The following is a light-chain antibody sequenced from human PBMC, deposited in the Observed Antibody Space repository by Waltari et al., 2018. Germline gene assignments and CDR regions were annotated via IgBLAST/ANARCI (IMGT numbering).Light chain of an antibody. CDR2: RNN. CDR1: NNNVGNQG. Sequence: QAGLTPPPSVSKGLGQTATLSCTGNNNNVGNQGAAWLQQHPGQPPKVLSYRNNDRPSGIAENVPASGAGKTASLTISGRQPEDEADYYCSAWDSDLTAYVFGTGTKVTVL. CDR3: SAWDSDLTAYV. J-gene: IGLJ1*01. V-gene: IGLV10-54*01.